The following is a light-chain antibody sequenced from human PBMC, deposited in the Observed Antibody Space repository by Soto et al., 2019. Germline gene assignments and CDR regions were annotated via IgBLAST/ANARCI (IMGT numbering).Light chain of an antibody. V-gene: IGLV2-14*01. J-gene: IGLJ2*01. CDR1: SSDIGAFNH. Sequence: QSVLTQPASVSDSPGQSITISCIGTSSDIGAFNHVSWHQQHPGKAPKLMIYEVSNRPSGVSNRFSGSKSGTTASLTISGLQAEDEADYYCSSYTTSSTVVFGGGTKVTVL. CDR3: SSYTTSSTVV. CDR2: EVS.